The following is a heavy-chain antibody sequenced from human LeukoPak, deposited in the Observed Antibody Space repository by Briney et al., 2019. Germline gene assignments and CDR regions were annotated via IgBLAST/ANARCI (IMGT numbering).Heavy chain of an antibody. Sequence: GVSLRLSCAASGFTFDDYAMHRVRQAPGKGLEWVSGISWNSGSIGYADSVKGRFTISRDNAKNSLYLQMNSLRAEDTALYYCAKDTSSGSYYYYFDYWGQGTLVTVSS. J-gene: IGHJ4*02. V-gene: IGHV3-9*01. CDR3: AKDTSSGSYYYYFDY. CDR2: ISWNSGSI. D-gene: IGHD1-26*01. CDR1: GFTFDDYA.